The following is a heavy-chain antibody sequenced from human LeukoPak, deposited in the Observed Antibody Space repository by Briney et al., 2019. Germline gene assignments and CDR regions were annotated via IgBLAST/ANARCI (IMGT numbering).Heavy chain of an antibody. CDR2: ISSSSSYI. J-gene: IGHJ4*02. CDR3: ASPPGGH. Sequence: GGSLRLSCAASGFTFSSYSMNWVRQAPGKGLEWVSSISSSSSYIYYADSVKGRFTISRDNAKSSLCLQMNSLRAEDTAVYYCASPPGGHWGQGTLVTVSS. V-gene: IGHV3-21*01. CDR1: GFTFSSYS. D-gene: IGHD1-26*01.